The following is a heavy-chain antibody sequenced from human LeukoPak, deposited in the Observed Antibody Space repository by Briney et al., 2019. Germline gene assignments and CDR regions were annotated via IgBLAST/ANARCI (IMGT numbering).Heavy chain of an antibody. Sequence: SETLSLTCTVSGASIISANYYWNWIRQPPGKGLEWIGNIYYSGSTHSNPSLKSRVTVSVGTSKNQFSLRLSSVTAADTAVYYCARHYGPWGQGTLVTVSS. CDR1: GASIISANYY. CDR2: IYYSGST. J-gene: IGHJ5*02. CDR3: ARHYGP. V-gene: IGHV4-39*01. D-gene: IGHD3-10*01.